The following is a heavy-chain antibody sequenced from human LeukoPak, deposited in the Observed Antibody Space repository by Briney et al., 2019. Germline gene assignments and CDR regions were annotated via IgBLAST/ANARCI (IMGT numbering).Heavy chain of an antibody. CDR1: GGSISSSNW. CDR3: ARDTYYYGSGDYYYMDV. V-gene: IGHV4-4*02. D-gene: IGHD3-10*01. J-gene: IGHJ6*03. CDR2: IYHSGST. Sequence: SETLSLTCAVSGGSISSSNWWSWVRQPPGKGLEWIGEIYHSGSTNYNPSLKSRVTMSVDTSKNQFSLKLSSVTAADTAVYYCARDTYYYGSGDYYYMDVWGRGTTVTVSS.